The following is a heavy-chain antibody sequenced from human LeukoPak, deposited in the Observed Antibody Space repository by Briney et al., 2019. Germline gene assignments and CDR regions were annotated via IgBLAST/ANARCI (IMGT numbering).Heavy chain of an antibody. J-gene: IGHJ4*02. CDR1: GFTFSRHW. CDR3: ARDNGYYCFDY. Sequence: GGSLRLSCAASGFTFSRHWMHCVRQAPGKGLVWVARSNTDGSSTKYADSVKGRFTIFRDNAKNTLYLQMNSLRAEDTAVYYCARDNGYYCFDYWGQGNLVTVSS. V-gene: IGHV3-74*01. CDR2: SNTDGSST. D-gene: IGHD3-22*01.